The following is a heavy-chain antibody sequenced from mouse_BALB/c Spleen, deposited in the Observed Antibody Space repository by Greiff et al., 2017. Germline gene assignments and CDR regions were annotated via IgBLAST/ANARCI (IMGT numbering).Heavy chain of an antibody. D-gene: IGHD1-1*01. Sequence: EVKVEESGGGLVKPGGSLKLSCAASGFTFSSYTMSWVRQTPEKRLEWVATISSGGSYTYYPDSVKGRFTISRDNAKNTLYLQMSSLKSEDTAMYYCTRITTVVATEAMDYWGQGTSVTVSS. CDR1: GFTFSSYT. CDR2: ISSGGSYT. V-gene: IGHV5-6-4*01. J-gene: IGHJ4*01. CDR3: TRITTVVATEAMDY.